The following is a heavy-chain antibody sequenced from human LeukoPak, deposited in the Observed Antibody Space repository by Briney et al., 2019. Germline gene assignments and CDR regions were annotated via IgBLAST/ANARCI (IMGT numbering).Heavy chain of an antibody. CDR2: ISPDGKYI. Sequence: PGGSLRLPCAASGFTFSSTVMTWVRQAPGKGLEWVSTISPDGKYIYYADSVKGRFTISRDNSKNTLYLRMNSLRAEDTAVYYCAKDLGIGYYDSSGYPYWGQGTLVTVSS. V-gene: IGHV3-23*01. J-gene: IGHJ4*02. CDR1: GFTFSSTV. D-gene: IGHD3-22*01. CDR3: AKDLGIGYYDSSGYPY.